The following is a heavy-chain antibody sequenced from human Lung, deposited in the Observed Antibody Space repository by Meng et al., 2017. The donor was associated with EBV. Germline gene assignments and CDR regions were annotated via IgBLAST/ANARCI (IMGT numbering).Heavy chain of an antibody. CDR1: GVTFSSYS. V-gene: IGHV3-21*01. CDR3: ARMYSGSYYGYFQN. D-gene: IGHD1-26*01. J-gene: IGHJ1*01. CDR2: ISSSSSYI. Sequence: EVQLVESGGXLVKPGXSLRLAXAASGVTFSSYSMNWVRQAPGKGLEWVSSISSSSSYIYYADSVKGRFTISRDNAKNSLYLQMNSLRAEDTAVYYCARMYSGSYYGYFQNWDHGTRVTVSS.